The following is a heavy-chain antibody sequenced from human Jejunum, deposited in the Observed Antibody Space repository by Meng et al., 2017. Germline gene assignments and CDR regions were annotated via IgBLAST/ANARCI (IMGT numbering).Heavy chain of an antibody. CDR1: GGSISTAGYY. V-gene: IGHV4-39*07. CDR3: ARDTAGFGP. Sequence: QLQRRGSGPGLVKPSETLSLTCAVSGGSISTAGYYWGWIRQSPGKGLEWIGSIFYSGTTYYNPSLKSRVTISIDTSKNQFSLKMNSVTAADTAVYYCARDTAGFGPWGQGTLVTVSS. J-gene: IGHJ5*02. D-gene: IGHD6-13*01. CDR2: IFYSGTT.